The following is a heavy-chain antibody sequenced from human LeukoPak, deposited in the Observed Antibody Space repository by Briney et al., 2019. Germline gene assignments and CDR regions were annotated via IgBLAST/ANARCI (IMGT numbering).Heavy chain of an antibody. CDR2: TVSRGTT. D-gene: IGHD4-17*01. J-gene: IGHJ4*02. CDR1: GFTFTSDA. V-gene: IGHV3-23*01. Sequence: GGSLRLSCVASGFTFTSDAMNWVRQAPGKGLEWVSSTVSRGTTQYADSVKGRFTISRDNSKNTLYLQMNSLRAEDTAVYYCARPLGKVTTTLVAYWGQGTLVTVSS. CDR3: ARPLGKVTTTLVAY.